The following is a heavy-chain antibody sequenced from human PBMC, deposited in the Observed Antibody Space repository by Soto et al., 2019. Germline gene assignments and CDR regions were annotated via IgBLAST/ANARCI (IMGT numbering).Heavy chain of an antibody. V-gene: IGHV4-4*02. CDR2: IHHSGAT. CDR3: ATQGFYRMGV. J-gene: IGHJ6*02. CDR1: GDSITGDNW. Sequence: QVQLQESGPGLVQPSGTLSLTCAVSGDSITGDNWWSWVRQSPGKGLEWIGEIHHSGATNYNPSLKRRDTISVDKSKNQFSLKLNAVTAADTAMFYCATQGFYRMGVWGRGTTVTVSS.